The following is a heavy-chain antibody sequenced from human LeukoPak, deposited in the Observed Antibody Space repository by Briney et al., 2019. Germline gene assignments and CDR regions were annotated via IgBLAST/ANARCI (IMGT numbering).Heavy chain of an antibody. V-gene: IGHV4-34*01. Sequence: SEALSLTCAVYGGSFSGYYWSWIRQPPGKGLEWIGEINHSGSTNYNPSLKSRVTISVDTSKNQFSLKLSSVTAADTAVYYCARVRFSSSWFDYWGQGTLVTVSS. D-gene: IGHD6-13*01. CDR2: INHSGST. CDR3: ARVRFSSSWFDY. CDR1: GGSFSGYY. J-gene: IGHJ4*02.